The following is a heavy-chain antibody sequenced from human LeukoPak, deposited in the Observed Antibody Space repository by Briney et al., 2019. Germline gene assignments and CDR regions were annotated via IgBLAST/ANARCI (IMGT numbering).Heavy chain of an antibody. J-gene: IGHJ4*02. Sequence: GGSLRLSGAASGFTFRNFAMIWVRQAPGKGLEWVSVFGSDSGGIHYRDSVKGRFTISRDNLKSTLYLQMSSLRVNDTAVYYCAKYRTTNAPPRNFDSWGQGTLVTVSS. D-gene: IGHD1-14*01. CDR2: FGSDSGGI. CDR1: GFTFRNFA. V-gene: IGHV3-23*01. CDR3: AKYRTTNAPPRNFDS.